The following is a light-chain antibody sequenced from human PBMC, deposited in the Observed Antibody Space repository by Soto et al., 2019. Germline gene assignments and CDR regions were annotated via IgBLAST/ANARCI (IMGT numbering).Light chain of an antibody. CDR1: QSISRW. V-gene: IGKV1-5*01. Sequence: DIQMTQSPSTLSASVGDRVTITCRASQSISRWLAWYQQKPGKAPNLLIYDASSLESGVPSRFSGSGSGTEFTLTISSLQSEDFGIYYCQQYDYWWTFGQGTKVDIK. CDR2: DAS. J-gene: IGKJ1*01. CDR3: QQYDYWWT.